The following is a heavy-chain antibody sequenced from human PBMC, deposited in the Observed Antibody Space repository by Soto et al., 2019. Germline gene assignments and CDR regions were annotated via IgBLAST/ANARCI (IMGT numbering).Heavy chain of an antibody. CDR1: GYSFANYW. J-gene: IGHJ6*02. CDR3: ARNRLRQYYYGMDV. CDR2: IYPGDSDT. D-gene: IGHD3-10*01. Sequence: GESLKISCQGSGYSFANYWIAWVRQMPGKGLEWVGVIYPGDSDTRYSPSFRGQVTISADKSISHVYLQWSSLKASDTATYYCARNRLRQYYYGMDVWGQGTTVTVSS. V-gene: IGHV5-51*01.